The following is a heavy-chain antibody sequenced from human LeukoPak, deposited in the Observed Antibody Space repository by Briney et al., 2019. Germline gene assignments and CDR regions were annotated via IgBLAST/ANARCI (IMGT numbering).Heavy chain of an antibody. CDR1: GGSFSGYY. D-gene: IGHD6-6*01. CDR3: AREAKWLVRDWFDP. Sequence: PSETLSLTCAVYGGSFSGYYWSWIRQPPGKGLEWIGEINHSGNTNYNPSLKSRVTISVDTSKNQFSLKLSSATAADTAVYYCAREAKWLVRDWFDPWGQGTLVTVSS. CDR2: INHSGNT. J-gene: IGHJ5*02. V-gene: IGHV4-34*01.